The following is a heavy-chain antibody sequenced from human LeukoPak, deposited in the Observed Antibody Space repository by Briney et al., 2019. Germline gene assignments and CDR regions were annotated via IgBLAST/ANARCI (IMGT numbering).Heavy chain of an antibody. Sequence: ASVKVSCKASGGTFSSYAISWVRQAPGQGLEWMGGINPIFGTANYAQKFQGKVTITTDESTSTAYMELSSLRSEDTAVYYCARGDILTGYYKYYYYYYMDVWGKGTTVTVSS. CDR3: ARGDILTGYYKYYYYYYMDV. CDR2: INPIFGTA. CDR1: GGTFSSYA. V-gene: IGHV1-69*05. D-gene: IGHD3-9*01. J-gene: IGHJ6*03.